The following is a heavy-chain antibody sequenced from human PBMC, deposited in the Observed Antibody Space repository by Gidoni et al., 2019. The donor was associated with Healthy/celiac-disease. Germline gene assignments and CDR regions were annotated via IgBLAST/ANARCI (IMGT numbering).Heavy chain of an antibody. CDR1: GFTFDVYA. Sequence: EVQLVESGGGLVQPCRSLSLSCAASGFTFDVYAIHWVRQAPGKGLEWVAGSSWNSGSIGYADSVKGRFTISRDNAKNSLYLQMNSLRAEDTALYYCAKDDYGDLQRAFDIWGQGTMVTVSS. V-gene: IGHV3-9*01. J-gene: IGHJ3*02. D-gene: IGHD4-17*01. CDR3: AKDDYGDLQRAFDI. CDR2: SSWNSGSI.